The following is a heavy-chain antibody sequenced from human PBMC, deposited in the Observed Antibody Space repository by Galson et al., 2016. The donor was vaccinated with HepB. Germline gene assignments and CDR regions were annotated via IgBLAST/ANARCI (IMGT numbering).Heavy chain of an antibody. D-gene: IGHD2-21*01. CDR2: IQSDWSST. CDR1: GFTLSNYW. J-gene: IGHJ6*02. CDR3: AAYLGV. Sequence: SLRLSCAASGFTLSNYWLDWVRQAPGKGLVWVSRIQSDWSSTSYADSVKGRFTISSDNAKNMLYLQMNSLKAEDRAVYYCAAYLGVWGQGTTVTVSS. V-gene: IGHV3-74*01.